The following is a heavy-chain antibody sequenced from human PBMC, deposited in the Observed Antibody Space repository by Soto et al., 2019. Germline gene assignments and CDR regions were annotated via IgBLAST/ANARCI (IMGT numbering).Heavy chain of an antibody. CDR1: GGTFNSYL. V-gene: IGHV1-69*06. CDR3: ARGLDQPPVGLYFDT. D-gene: IGHD2-2*01. J-gene: IGHJ4*02. Sequence: QVQLVQSGAEVKNPGSSVKVSCKTSGGTFNSYLIDWVRQAPGQGLEWMGGIIPAFGTAKYAQKFQGRVTITADTSTTTAYMELRTLPSEDTAVYYCARGLDQPPVGLYFDTWGQGTLVTVSS. CDR2: IIPAFGTA.